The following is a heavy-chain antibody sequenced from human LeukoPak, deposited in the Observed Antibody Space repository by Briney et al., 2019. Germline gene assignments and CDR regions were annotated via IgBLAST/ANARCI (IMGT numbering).Heavy chain of an antibody. CDR2: IIPILGIA. V-gene: IGHV1-69*02. J-gene: IGHJ4*02. Sequence: GSSVKVSCKASGGTFSSYTISWVRQAPGHGLEWMGRIIPILGIANYAQKFQRRVTTTADKSMSTAYMELNSLRSEDTAVYYCARGYCSSTSCSLPFILWGQGTLVTVSS. CDR3: ARGYCSSTSCSLPFIL. D-gene: IGHD2-2*01. CDR1: GGTFSSYT.